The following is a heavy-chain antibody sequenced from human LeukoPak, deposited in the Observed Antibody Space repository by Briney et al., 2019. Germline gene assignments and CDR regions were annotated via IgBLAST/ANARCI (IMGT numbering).Heavy chain of an antibody. Sequence: GEPLQISCKGSGYSFTSYWIGWVRQMPGKGLEWMGIIYPGDSDTRYSPSFQGQVTISADKSISTAYLQWSSLKASDTAMYYCARSRDRGIAARPYDYWGQGTLVTVSS. V-gene: IGHV5-51*01. CDR1: GYSFTSYW. CDR3: ARSRDRGIAARPYDY. CDR2: IYPGDSDT. J-gene: IGHJ4*02. D-gene: IGHD6-6*01.